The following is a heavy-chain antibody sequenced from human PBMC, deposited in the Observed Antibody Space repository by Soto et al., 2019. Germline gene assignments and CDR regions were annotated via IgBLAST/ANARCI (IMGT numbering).Heavy chain of an antibody. J-gene: IGHJ4*02. D-gene: IGHD3-3*02. Sequence: EAQLLESGGGLVQPGGSLVLSCAASGFTFSSYAMSWVRQAPGKGLEWVSSISGGGNDAFYAVSVKGRFTISRDNTRNTLYLQMSRLRADDTAIYYCARSLFLASTAGEPFDYWGQGALVNVSS. CDR3: ARSLFLASTAGEPFDY. V-gene: IGHV3-23*01. CDR1: GFTFSSYA. CDR2: ISGGGNDA.